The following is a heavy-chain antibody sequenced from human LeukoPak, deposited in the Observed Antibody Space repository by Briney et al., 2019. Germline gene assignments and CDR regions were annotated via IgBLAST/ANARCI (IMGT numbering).Heavy chain of an antibody. D-gene: IGHD1-26*01. V-gene: IGHV3-23*01. CDR1: GFTFSSYA. J-gene: IGHJ3*02. CDR3: VKDSGSYPDAFDI. CDR2: ISGSGSST. Sequence: GGSLRLSCAASGFTFSSYAMSWVRQAPGKGLEWVSTISGSGSSTYYADSVKGRFTISRDNSKNTLYLQMNSLRAEDTAVYYCVKDSGSYPDAFDIWGLGTMVTVSS.